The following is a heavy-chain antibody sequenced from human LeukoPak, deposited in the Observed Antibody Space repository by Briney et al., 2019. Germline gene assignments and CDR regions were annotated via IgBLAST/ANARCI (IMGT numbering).Heavy chain of an antibody. CDR3: ARDSVDSGSYYDYYGMDV. J-gene: IGHJ6*02. CDR1: GFTFSDYY. V-gene: IGHV3-11*01. CDR2: IGSSGSTI. Sequence: GSLRLSCAASGFTFSDYYMSWIRQAPGKGLEWVSYIGSSGSTIYYADSVKGRFTISRDNAKNSLYLQMNSLRAEDTAVYYCARDSVDSGSYYDYYGMDVWGQGTTVTVSS. D-gene: IGHD1-26*01.